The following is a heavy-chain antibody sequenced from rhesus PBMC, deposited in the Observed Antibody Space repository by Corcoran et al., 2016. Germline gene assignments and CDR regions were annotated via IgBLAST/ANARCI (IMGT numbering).Heavy chain of an antibody. Sequence: QVTLKESGTALGKPPQTLTLTCTFSGFSLTTSRMGVGWLRQSPGKALEWLALIYWDDDKPYSTALKSRLTISKDTSKNQVVLTMTNMDPVDTATYYCAREPWIQLQSEYFDYWGQGVLVTVSS. J-gene: IGHJ4*01. CDR1: GFSLTTSRMG. V-gene: IGHV2-174*01. CDR3: AREPWIQLQSEYFDY. CDR2: IYWDDDK. D-gene: IGHD5-12*01.